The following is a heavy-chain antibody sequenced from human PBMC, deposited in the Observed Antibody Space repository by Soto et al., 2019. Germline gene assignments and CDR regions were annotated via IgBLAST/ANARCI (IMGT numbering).Heavy chain of an antibody. D-gene: IGHD6-13*01. CDR2: IYYSGST. Sequence: SETLSLTCTVSGGSISSSSYYWGWIRQPPGKGLEWIGSIYYSGSTYYNPSLKSRVTISVDTSKNQFSVKLSSVTAADTAVYYCARRRVYSSSFDYWGQGTLVTVSS. CDR1: GGSISSSSYY. V-gene: IGHV4-39*01. CDR3: ARRRVYSSSFDY. J-gene: IGHJ4*02.